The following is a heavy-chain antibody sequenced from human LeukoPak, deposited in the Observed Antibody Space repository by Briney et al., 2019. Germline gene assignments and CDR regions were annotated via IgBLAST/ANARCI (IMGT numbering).Heavy chain of an antibody. CDR1: GFTFNNYA. CDR3: AKDRPVATISEEDY. V-gene: IGHV3-23*01. CDR2: ISGGGETT. J-gene: IGHJ4*02. D-gene: IGHD5-12*01. Sequence: GGSLRLSCAASGFTFNNYAMNWVRQAPGKGLEWVSSISGGGETTYYADSAKGRFTISRDNSQNTLYLQMNSLRAEDTAVYYCAKDRPVATISEEDYWGQGTLVTVSS.